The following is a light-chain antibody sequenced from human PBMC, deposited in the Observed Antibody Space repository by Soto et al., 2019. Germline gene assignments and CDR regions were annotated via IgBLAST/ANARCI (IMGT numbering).Light chain of an antibody. V-gene: IGLV2-14*01. CDR1: NNDVGLYNY. CDR3: NSYTRSSTLV. Sequence: QSALTQPASVSGSPGQSITISCTGTNNDVGLYNYVSWYQHHPGKAPKLVIYQVTIRPSGVSDRFSGSKSGNTASLTISGLQTEDEADYYCNSYTRSSTLVFGGGTKVTVL. J-gene: IGLJ3*02. CDR2: QVT.